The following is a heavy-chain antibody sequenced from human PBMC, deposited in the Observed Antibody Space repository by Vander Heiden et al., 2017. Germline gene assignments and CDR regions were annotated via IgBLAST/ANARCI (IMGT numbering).Heavy chain of an antibody. V-gene: IGHV3-30*18. Sequence: QVQLVESGGGLVPPGRSLRLSCAASGFIFSSYGMHWVRQAPGRGLEWVALISFDITTKYYADSVKGRFTISRDNSKNTLYLQMNSLRAEDTAVYYCAKSRYYDSSGYYFPFDYWGQGTLVTVSS. CDR2: ISFDITTK. CDR1: GFIFSSYG. CDR3: AKSRYYDSSGYYFPFDY. D-gene: IGHD3-22*01. J-gene: IGHJ4*02.